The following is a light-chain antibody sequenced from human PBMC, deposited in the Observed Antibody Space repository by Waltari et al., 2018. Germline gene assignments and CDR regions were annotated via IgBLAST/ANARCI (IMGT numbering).Light chain of an antibody. J-gene: IGLJ1*01. V-gene: IGLV1-40*01. Sequence: QSVLTQPPSVSGAPGQRVTISCTGSSSNIGAGYDVHWYQQLPGTAPKLLPCENTNRPPGVPDRFPGPKSGSSASLAIAGLQAYDEADYYCQSYDSSLSRSVFGAGTTVTVL. CDR2: ENT. CDR1: SSNIGAGYD. CDR3: QSYDSSLSRSV.